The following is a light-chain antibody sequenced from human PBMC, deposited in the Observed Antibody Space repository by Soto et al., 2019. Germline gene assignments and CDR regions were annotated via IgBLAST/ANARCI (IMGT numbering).Light chain of an antibody. V-gene: IGKV1-33*01. CDR3: QQYESLPLT. Sequence: DIQMTQSPSSLSASVGDRVTITCQASQDTSNYLNWYQQKPGKAPKFLIYDASNLETGVPSGLSGSGSGTDFTFTISSLQPEDFATYYCQQYESLPLTFGQGTRLEI. J-gene: IGKJ5*01. CDR2: DAS. CDR1: QDTSNY.